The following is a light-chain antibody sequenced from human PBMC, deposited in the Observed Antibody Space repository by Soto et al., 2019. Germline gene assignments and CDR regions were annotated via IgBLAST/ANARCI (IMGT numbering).Light chain of an antibody. CDR2: DVS. CDR1: SSDVGGYNY. V-gene: IGLV2-11*01. J-gene: IGLJ2*01. Sequence: QSVLTQPRSVSGSPGQSVTISCTGTSSDVGGYNYVSWYQQHPGKAPKLMIYDVSKRPSGVPDRFSGSKYGNTASLTISGLQAEDEADYYCCSYAGSYTFHVVFGGGTKVTVL. CDR3: CSYAGSYTFHVV.